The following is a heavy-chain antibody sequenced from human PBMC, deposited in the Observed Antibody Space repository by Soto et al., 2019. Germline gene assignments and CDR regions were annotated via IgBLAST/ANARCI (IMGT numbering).Heavy chain of an antibody. D-gene: IGHD3-10*01. V-gene: IGHV1-3*05. CDR3: ARDRGLTIDY. J-gene: IGHJ4*02. CDR1: GYTFTTYA. Sequence: QVQLVQSGAEEKKPGASVKVSCKVSGYTFTTYAMHWVRQAPGQRLEWMGWLNAGNSNTKYSQKFQGRVTITRDTSASTAYMELSSLRTEDTAVYYCARDRGLTIDYWGQGTLVTVSS. CDR2: LNAGNSNT.